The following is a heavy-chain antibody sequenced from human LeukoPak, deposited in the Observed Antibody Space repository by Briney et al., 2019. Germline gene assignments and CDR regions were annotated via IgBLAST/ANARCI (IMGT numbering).Heavy chain of an antibody. CDR2: IGGGGDTST. CDR1: GFTFSSYS. Sequence: GGSLKLSCATSGFTFSSYSMSWVRQAPGKGLEWVSVIGGGGDTSTYYADSVKGRFTISRDNSKNTLYLHMNSLRAEDTAVYYCATRGIAAAWGQGTLVTVSS. J-gene: IGHJ5*02. CDR3: ATRGIAAA. V-gene: IGHV3-23*01. D-gene: IGHD6-13*01.